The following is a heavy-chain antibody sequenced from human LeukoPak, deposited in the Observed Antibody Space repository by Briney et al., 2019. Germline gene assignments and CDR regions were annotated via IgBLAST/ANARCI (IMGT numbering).Heavy chain of an antibody. V-gene: IGHV3-21*01. J-gene: IGHJ4*02. CDR1: GFTFSSYS. D-gene: IGHD1-20*01. CDR2: ISSSSSYI. Sequence: NPGGSLRLSCAPSGFTFSSYSMTWVRQAPGKGLEWVSSISSSSSYIYYADSVKGRFTISRDNAKNSLYLQMNSLRAEDTAVYYCAKTLRITGTTYSTYYFDYWGQGTLVTVSS. CDR3: AKTLRITGTTYSTYYFDY.